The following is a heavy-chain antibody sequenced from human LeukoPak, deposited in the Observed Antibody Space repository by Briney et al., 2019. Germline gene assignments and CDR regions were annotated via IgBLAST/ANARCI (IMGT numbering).Heavy chain of an antibody. D-gene: IGHD3-10*01. CDR3: ARGAYHYGSGSYYFDY. V-gene: IGHV4-4*07. Sequence: SETLSLTCTFSGVSISSYYWSWIRQPAGKGLEWIGRIYTSGSTNYNASLKSRVTMSADTSKNQFSLKLSSVTAADTAVYYCARGAYHYGSGSYYFDYWGQGTLVTVSS. CDR1: GVSISSYY. CDR2: IYTSGST. J-gene: IGHJ4*02.